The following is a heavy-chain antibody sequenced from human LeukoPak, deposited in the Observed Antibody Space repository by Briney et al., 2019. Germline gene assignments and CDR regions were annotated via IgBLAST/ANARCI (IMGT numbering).Heavy chain of an antibody. CDR2: ISAYNGNA. CDR3: ARAASYSQRFDP. Sequence: ASVKVSCKASGYTFTNYGISWVRQAPGQGLEWMGWISAYNGNANYAQRFQGRVTTTTDTSTSTAYMELRSLRAEDTAVYYCARAASYSQRFDPWGQGTLVTVSS. V-gene: IGHV1-18*01. CDR1: GYTFTNYG. J-gene: IGHJ5*02. D-gene: IGHD1-26*01.